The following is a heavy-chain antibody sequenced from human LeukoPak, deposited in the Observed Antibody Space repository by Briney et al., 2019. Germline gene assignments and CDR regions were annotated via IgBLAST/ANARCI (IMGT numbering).Heavy chain of an antibody. CDR1: GGSFSSSSCY. D-gene: IGHD6-19*01. J-gene: IGHJ6*03. CDR2: IYYSGDT. Sequence: SETLSLTCTVSGGSFSSSSCYWGWIRQPPGQGLEWIVSIYYSGDTYYNPSLKSRRVTISVDTSKNQFSLRLSSVTAADTAVYYCARHQWHYYYYMGLWGKGSTVTVSS. V-gene: IGHV4-39*01. CDR3: ARHQWHYYYYMGL.